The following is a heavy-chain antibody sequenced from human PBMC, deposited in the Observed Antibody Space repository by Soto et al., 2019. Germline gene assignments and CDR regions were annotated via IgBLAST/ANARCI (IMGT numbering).Heavy chain of an antibody. CDR3: ARSRANYYDSRGYYYSTFDY. CDR2: IIPMFGTA. CDR1: GGTFSSYA. Sequence: QVQLVQSGAEVKKPGSSVKVSCKTSGGTFSSYAISWVRQAPGQGLEWMGGIIPMFGTANYAQKFQGRVTIXAXEPXSTAYMELGSLRSEDTAVYYCARSRANYYDSRGYYYSTFDYWGQGTLVTVSS. V-gene: IGHV1-69*12. J-gene: IGHJ4*02. D-gene: IGHD3-22*01.